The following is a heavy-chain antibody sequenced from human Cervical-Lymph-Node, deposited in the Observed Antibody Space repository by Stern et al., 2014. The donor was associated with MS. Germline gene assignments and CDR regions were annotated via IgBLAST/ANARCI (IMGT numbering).Heavy chain of an antibody. CDR1: GGTFRNYA. J-gene: IGHJ3*01. Sequence: VQLVQSGAEVKKPGSSVKVSCKASGGTFRNYALSWVRQAPGQGLEWMAVIIPVSGTTTYAQKFNGRVNIIADVSTGTVSMELYSRGSEDTAVYFCAIFHPPRWGQGTMVTVSS. CDR3: AIFHPPR. V-gene: IGHV1-69*01. CDR2: IIPVSGTT.